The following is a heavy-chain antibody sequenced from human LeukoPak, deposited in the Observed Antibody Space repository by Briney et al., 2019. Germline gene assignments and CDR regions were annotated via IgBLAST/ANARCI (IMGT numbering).Heavy chain of an antibody. CDR3: AKDQGFDYYDSSGYYLDY. J-gene: IGHJ4*02. D-gene: IGHD3-22*01. CDR2: ISGRGNYI. CDR1: GFTFSSHN. V-gene: IGHV3-21*01. Sequence: GSLRLSCAASGFTFSSHNMNWVRQAPGKGLEWVSSISGRGNYIFYADSVKGRFTISRDSAKNSLSPQMNSLRAEDTAVYYCAKDQGFDYYDSSGYYLDYWGQGTLVTVSS.